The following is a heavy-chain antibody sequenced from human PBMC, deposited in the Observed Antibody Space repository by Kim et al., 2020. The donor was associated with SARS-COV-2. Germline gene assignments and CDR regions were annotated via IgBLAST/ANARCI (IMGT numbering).Heavy chain of an antibody. Sequence: SETLSLTCTVSGGSISSSSYYWGWIRQPPGKGLEWIGSIYYSGSTYYNPSLKSRVTISVDTSKNQFSLKLSSVTAADTAVYYCARHLNGKYSSSWTYYYYGMDVWGQGTTVTVSS. D-gene: IGHD6-13*01. V-gene: IGHV4-39*01. CDR1: GGSISSSSYY. CDR3: ARHLNGKYSSSWTYYYYGMDV. J-gene: IGHJ6*02. CDR2: IYYSGST.